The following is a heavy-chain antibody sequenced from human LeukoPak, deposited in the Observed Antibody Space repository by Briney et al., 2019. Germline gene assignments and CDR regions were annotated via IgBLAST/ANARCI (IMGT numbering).Heavy chain of an antibody. Sequence: PGGSLRLSCAASGFTFSNYAMSWVRQAPGKGLEWVANIKQDGSEKYYVDSVKGRFTISRDNAKNSLYLQMNSLRAEDTAVYYCARVNRYCSSTSCPTSPYYFDYWGQGTLVTVSS. D-gene: IGHD2-2*01. V-gene: IGHV3-7*04. CDR2: IKQDGSEK. CDR3: ARVNRYCSSTSCPTSPYYFDY. CDR1: GFTFSNYA. J-gene: IGHJ4*02.